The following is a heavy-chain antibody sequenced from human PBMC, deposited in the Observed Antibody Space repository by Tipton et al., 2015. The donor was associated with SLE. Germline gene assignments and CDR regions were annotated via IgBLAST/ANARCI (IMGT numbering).Heavy chain of an antibody. CDR1: GYSFTGHY. CDR2: INPNTGGT. V-gene: IGHV1-2*02. CDR3: AREGTSVAVAGQSPHFEY. Sequence: QLVQSGAEVRQPGASVKVSCKASGYSFTGHYMHWVRQAPGQGLECMGWINPNTGGTNYAQKFQGRVTMTRDASITTIYMELSRLTSDDTAVYYCAREGTSVAVAGQSPHFEYWGQGTLVTVSS. D-gene: IGHD6-19*01. J-gene: IGHJ4*02.